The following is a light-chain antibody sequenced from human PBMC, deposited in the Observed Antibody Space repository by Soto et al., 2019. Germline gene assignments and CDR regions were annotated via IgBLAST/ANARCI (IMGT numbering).Light chain of an antibody. Sequence: DIQMTQSPPSLSAPVGDRVTITCQASHDITRYLNWYQRKPGKAPKLLIYDVSNLETGVPSRFSGSGSGTEFTFTISSLQPEDIAVYYCQQYNNWPPKTFGQGTKVEIK. V-gene: IGKV1-33*01. CDR3: QQYNNWPPKT. CDR1: HDITRY. J-gene: IGKJ1*01. CDR2: DVS.